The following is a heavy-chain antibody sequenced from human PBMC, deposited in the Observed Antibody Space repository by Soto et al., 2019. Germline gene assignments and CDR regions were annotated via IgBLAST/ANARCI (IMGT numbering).Heavy chain of an antibody. CDR3: ARLVPPMVVVPAAIRGYFDY. Sequence: PSETLSLTCTVSGGSISSGGYYWSWIRQHPGKGLEWIGYIYYSGSTYYNPSLKSRVTISVDTSKNQFSLKLSSVTAADTAVYYCARLVPPMVVVPAAIRGYFDYWGQGTLVTVSS. CDR2: IYYSGST. CDR1: GGSISSGGYY. J-gene: IGHJ4*02. V-gene: IGHV4-31*03. D-gene: IGHD2-2*02.